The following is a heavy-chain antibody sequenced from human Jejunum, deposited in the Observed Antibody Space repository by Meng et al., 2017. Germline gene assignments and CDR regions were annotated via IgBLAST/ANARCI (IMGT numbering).Heavy chain of an antibody. CDR3: ARLIVVRAVDI. D-gene: IGHD3-22*01. CDR2: ISGSGGGT. J-gene: IGHJ3*02. CDR1: GFTLSSYA. Sequence: GESLKISCAGSGFTLSSYAMSWVRQAPGKGLEWVSGISGSGGGTYYADSVKGRFTISRDNSKNTLYLQMNSLRGEDTAVYYCARLIVVRAVDIWGQGTMVTVSS. V-gene: IGHV3-23*01.